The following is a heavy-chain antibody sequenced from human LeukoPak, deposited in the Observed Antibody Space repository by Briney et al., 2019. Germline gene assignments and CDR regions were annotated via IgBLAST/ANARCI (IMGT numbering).Heavy chain of an antibody. CDR1: GYTFTSYD. Sequence: ASVKVSCKASGYTFTSYDINWVRQATGQGLEWMGWMNPNSGNTGYAQKFQGRVTMTRNTSISTAYMELSSLKSEDTAVYYCARGYSRSSHSNSYFDYWGQGTLVTVSS. CDR3: ARGYSRSSHSNSYFDY. V-gene: IGHV1-8*01. D-gene: IGHD6-13*01. J-gene: IGHJ4*02. CDR2: MNPNSGNT.